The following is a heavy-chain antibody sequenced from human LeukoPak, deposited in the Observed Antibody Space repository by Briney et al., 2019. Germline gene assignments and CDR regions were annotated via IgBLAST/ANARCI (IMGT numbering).Heavy chain of an antibody. CDR2: IHPSGST. V-gene: IGHV4-4*07. Sequence: SETLSLACTVSGDSISSYYWSWIRQPAGKGLEWIGRIHPSGSTNYNPSLKSRVTLSVDTSKNQFSLKLSSVTAADTAVYYCARGPPPDFDYWGRGTLVTVSS. J-gene: IGHJ4*02. CDR1: GDSISSYY. CDR3: ARGPPPDFDY.